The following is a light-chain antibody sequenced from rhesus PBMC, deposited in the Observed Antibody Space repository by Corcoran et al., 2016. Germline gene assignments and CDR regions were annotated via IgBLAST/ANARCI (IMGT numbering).Light chain of an antibody. V-gene: IGKV1-28*03. CDR1: QGISSY. CDR3: LQHNSYPYS. CDR2: DAY. J-gene: IGKJ2*01. Sequence: DIQMTQSPSSLSASVGDTVTITCRASQGISSYLNWFKQKPGKAPKLLIYDAYSLESGVPSRFSGSGFGTDFTLTISSLQPEDFAAYYCLQHNSYPYSFGQGTKVEIK.